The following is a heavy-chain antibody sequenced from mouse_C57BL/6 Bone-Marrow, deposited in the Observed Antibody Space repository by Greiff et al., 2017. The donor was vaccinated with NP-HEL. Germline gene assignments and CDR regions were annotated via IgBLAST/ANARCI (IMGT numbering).Heavy chain of an antibody. Sequence: VQLKESGAELVRPGTSVKVSCKASGYAFTNYLIEWVKQRPGQGLEWIGVINPGSGGTNYNEKFKGKATLTADKSSSTAYMQLSSLTSEDSAVYFCARDYYGSKRYYYAMDYWGQGTSVTVSS. CDR2: INPGSGGT. CDR3: ARDYYGSKRYYYAMDY. CDR1: GYAFTNYL. J-gene: IGHJ4*01. V-gene: IGHV1-54*01. D-gene: IGHD1-1*01.